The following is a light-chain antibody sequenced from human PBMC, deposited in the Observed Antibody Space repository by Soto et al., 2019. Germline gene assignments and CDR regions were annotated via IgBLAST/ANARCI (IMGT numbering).Light chain of an antibody. Sequence: QAVLTQPPSASGTPGQSVTISCSGSRSNVGSNTVNWYQQLQGAAPQLLIYSNNRRPSGVPARFSGSKSGTSASLAISGLQPEDEADYYCATWDDGLNSPVFGGGTKLTVL. CDR3: ATWDDGLNSPV. J-gene: IGLJ2*01. CDR1: RSNVGSNT. CDR2: SNN. V-gene: IGLV1-44*01.